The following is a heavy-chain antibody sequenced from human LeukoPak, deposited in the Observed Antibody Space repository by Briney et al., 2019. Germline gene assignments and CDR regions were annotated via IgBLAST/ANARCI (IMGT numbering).Heavy chain of an antibody. J-gene: IGHJ4*02. D-gene: IGHD1-26*01. CDR3: ARSGGKMGGSYYFDY. Sequence: ASVKVSCKASGYTFTGYYMHWVRQAPGQGLEWMGWINPNSGGTNYAQKFQGRVTMTRDTSISTAYMELSSLRSEDTAVYYCARSGGKMGGSYYFDYWGQGTLVTVSS. CDR1: GYTFTGYY. CDR2: INPNSGGT. V-gene: IGHV1-2*02.